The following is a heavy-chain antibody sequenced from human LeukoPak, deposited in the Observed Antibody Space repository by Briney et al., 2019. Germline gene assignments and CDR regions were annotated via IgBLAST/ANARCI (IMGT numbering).Heavy chain of an antibody. D-gene: IGHD6-13*01. Sequence: ASVKVSCKASGYTFTSYDINWVRQATGQGLEWMGWMNPNSGNTGYAQKFQGRVTMTRNTSISTAYMELSSLRSEDTAVYYSAGGWGSSWYYYYYMDVWGKGTTVTVS. V-gene: IGHV1-8*01. CDR3: AGGWGSSWYYYYYMDV. CDR2: MNPNSGNT. J-gene: IGHJ6*03. CDR1: GYTFTSYD.